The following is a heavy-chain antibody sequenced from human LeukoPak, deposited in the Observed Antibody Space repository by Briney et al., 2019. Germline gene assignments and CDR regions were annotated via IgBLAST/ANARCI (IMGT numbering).Heavy chain of an antibody. Sequence: PSETLSLTCTVSGGSISSYYWSWIRQPPGKGLECIGYIYYKGNTNYNPSLNSRVTISIDTSKNQFSLRLSSVTAADTAMYYCARHLTVGSTNCPFDYWGQGTLVTVSS. D-gene: IGHD1-26*01. CDR2: IYYKGNT. V-gene: IGHV4-59*01. CDR3: ARHLTVGSTNCPFDY. J-gene: IGHJ4*02. CDR1: GGSISSYY.